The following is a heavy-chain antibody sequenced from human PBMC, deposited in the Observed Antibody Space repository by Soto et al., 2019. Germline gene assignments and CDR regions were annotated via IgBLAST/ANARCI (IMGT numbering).Heavy chain of an antibody. J-gene: IGHJ6*02. CDR3: AGGVGDYYYYYYGMDV. CDR1: GFTVSSNY. Sequence: VQLVESGGGVVQPGKSLRLSCAASGFTVSSNYMSWVRQAPGKGLEWVSVIYSGGSTYYADSVKGRFTISRDNSKNTLYLQMNSLRAEDTAVYYCAGGVGDYYYYYYGMDVWGQGTTVTVSS. D-gene: IGHD3-16*01. CDR2: IYSGGST. V-gene: IGHV3-53*01.